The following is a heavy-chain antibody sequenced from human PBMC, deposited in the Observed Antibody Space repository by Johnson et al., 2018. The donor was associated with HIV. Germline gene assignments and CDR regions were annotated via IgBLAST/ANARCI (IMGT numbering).Heavy chain of an antibody. D-gene: IGHD2-21*02. Sequence: QVQLVESGGGVVQPGRSLRLSCAASGFTFSSYAMHWVRQAPGKGLEWVAVISSDGSNKYYADYVKGRFTISRDNSKNTLYLQMNSLRAEDTAVYYCATGVVVTAMNDAFDIWGQGTMVTVSS. CDR3: ATGVVVTAMNDAFDI. V-gene: IGHV3-30*04. J-gene: IGHJ3*02. CDR1: GFTFSSYA. CDR2: ISSDGSNK.